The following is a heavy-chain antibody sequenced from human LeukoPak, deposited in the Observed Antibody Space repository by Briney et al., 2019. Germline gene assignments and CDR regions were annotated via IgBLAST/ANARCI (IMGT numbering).Heavy chain of an antibody. V-gene: IGHV1-2*02. D-gene: IGHD3-22*01. J-gene: IGHJ4*02. Sequence: ASVKVSCKASGYTFTGYYMHWVRQAPGQGLEWMGWINPNSGGTNYAQKFQGRVTMTRDTSISTAYKELCRLRSDDTAVYYCARLWEYYYDSSGDPYFDYWGQGTLVTVSS. CDR1: GYTFTGYY. CDR3: ARLWEYYYDSSGDPYFDY. CDR2: INPNSGGT.